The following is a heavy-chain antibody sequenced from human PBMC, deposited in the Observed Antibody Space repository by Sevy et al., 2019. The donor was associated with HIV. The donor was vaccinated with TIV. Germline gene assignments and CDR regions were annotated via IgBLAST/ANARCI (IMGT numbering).Heavy chain of an antibody. CDR2: IYHSGSK. Sequence: SETLTLTCSVSGGSISSGGYSWSWIRQPPGKGLEWIGYIYHSGSKYYNPSLKSRVTISVDRSKNQFSLKLSSVTAADTAVYYCARALYDFWSGYYQPTFDYWGQGTLVTVSS. CDR1: GGSISSGGYS. V-gene: IGHV4-30-2*01. J-gene: IGHJ4*02. CDR3: ARALYDFWSGYYQPTFDY. D-gene: IGHD3-3*01.